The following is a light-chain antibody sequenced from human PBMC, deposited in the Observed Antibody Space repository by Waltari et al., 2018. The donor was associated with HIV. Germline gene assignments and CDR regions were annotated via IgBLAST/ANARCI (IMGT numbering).Light chain of an antibody. V-gene: IGLV4-69*01. Sequence: QLVLTQSPSASAFLGASVKITCTLNGGLSSYAIAWHQHQPEKGPRYLMKLKSDGSHNREDEIPDRVSASNSVADHHLTIASLQSEDEGYYYCQTWDTGPVFGGGTKLTVL. CDR2: LKSDGSH. CDR3: QTWDTGPV. CDR1: GGLSSYA. J-gene: IGLJ3*02.